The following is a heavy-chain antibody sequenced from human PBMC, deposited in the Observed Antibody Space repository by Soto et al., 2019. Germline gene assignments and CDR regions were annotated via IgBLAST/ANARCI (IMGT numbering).Heavy chain of an antibody. CDR3: ATMNGYFEY. J-gene: IGHJ4*02. CDR1: GFRFSSYS. Sequence: GGSLRLSCADSGFRFSSYSMSWVRQTPGKGLEWVAAITATGDRTYYADSVTGRFTISRDNSKKTHYLQMTSLRAEDTAMYYCATMNGYFEYWGQGSQVTFSS. D-gene: IGHD3-22*01. V-gene: IGHV3-23*01. CDR2: ITATGDRT.